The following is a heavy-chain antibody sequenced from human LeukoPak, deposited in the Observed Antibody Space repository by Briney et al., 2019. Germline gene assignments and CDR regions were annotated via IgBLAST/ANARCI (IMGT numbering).Heavy chain of an antibody. D-gene: IGHD5-18*01. CDR2: IHHSGNT. V-gene: IGHV4-38-2*02. J-gene: IGHJ4*02. CDR3: ARDGGWVMVTEIDY. Sequence: SQTLSLTCTVSGGSVSSGYYWGWIRQPPGKGLEWIGTIHHSGNTYYNPSLKSRVTISIDTSKNQFSLKLSSVTAADTAVYYCARDGGWVMVTEIDYWGQGILVTVSS. CDR1: GGSVSSGYY.